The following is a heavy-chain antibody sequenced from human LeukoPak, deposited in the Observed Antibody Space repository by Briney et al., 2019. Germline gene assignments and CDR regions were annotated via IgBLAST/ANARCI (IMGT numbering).Heavy chain of an antibody. J-gene: IGHJ4*02. D-gene: IGHD3-22*01. V-gene: IGHV1-8*01. Sequence: ASVKVSCKASGYTFTSYDINWVRQATGQGLEWMGWMNPNSGNTGYAQKFQGRVTMTRNTSISTAYMELSSLRSEDTAVYYCARGRRYYDSSGYYQFDYWGQGTLVTVSS. CDR1: GYTFTSYD. CDR2: MNPNSGNT. CDR3: ARGRRYYDSSGYYQFDY.